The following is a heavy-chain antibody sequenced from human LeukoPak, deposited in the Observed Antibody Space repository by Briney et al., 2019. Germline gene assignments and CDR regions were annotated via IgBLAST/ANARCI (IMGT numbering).Heavy chain of an antibody. Sequence: PGGSLRLSCAASGFTFSSYEMNWVRQAPGKGLKWVSYITPSGTTTHYADSVKGRFTISRDDARNSLYLEMNSLRAEDTAVYYCARDGRVLMVYVGGNWFDPWGQGTLVTVSS. V-gene: IGHV3-48*03. CDR2: ITPSGTTT. D-gene: IGHD2-8*01. CDR1: GFTFSSYE. J-gene: IGHJ5*02. CDR3: ARDGRVLMVYVGGNWFDP.